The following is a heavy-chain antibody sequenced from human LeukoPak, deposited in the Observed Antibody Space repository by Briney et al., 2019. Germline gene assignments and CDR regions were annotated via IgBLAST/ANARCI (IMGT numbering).Heavy chain of an antibody. CDR3: AKDLAKYYYDSSGPLDY. J-gene: IGHJ4*02. V-gene: IGHV3-23*01. CDR1: GFTFSSSA. CDR2: ISASGGST. D-gene: IGHD3-22*01. Sequence: GGSLGLSCAASGFTFSSSAMSWVRQVPGKGLEWVSGISASGGSTSYADSVRGRFTISRDNSKNTLYLQMNSLRAEDTAVYYCAKDLAKYYYDSSGPLDYWGQGTLVTVSS.